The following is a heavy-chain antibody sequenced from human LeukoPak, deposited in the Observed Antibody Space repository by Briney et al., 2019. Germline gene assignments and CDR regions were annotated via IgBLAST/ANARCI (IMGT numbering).Heavy chain of an antibody. J-gene: IGHJ4*02. V-gene: IGHV3-15*01. CDR1: GFTFSKAR. CDR2: IKNNADGGTT. CDR3: STYRWQYDSSGYDY. Sequence: GGSLRLSCAASGFTFSKARMSWVRQATGKGLEWLGRIKNNADGGTTDYAAPVHGRITISIDDSQNTLYLQLDSLKAEGTAVCYCSTYRWQYDSSGYDYWGQGTLVAVSS. D-gene: IGHD3-22*01.